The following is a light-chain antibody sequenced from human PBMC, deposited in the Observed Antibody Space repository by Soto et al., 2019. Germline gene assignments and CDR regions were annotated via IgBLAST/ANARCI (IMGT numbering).Light chain of an antibody. CDR1: SSDIGAYNY. CDR3: CSYTTSSTYV. V-gene: IGLV2-14*01. J-gene: IGLJ1*01. Sequence: QAVVTQPASVSGSPGQSITISCTGTSSDIGAYNYVSWFQQHPGKAPKLMIYDVRNRPSGVSNRFSGSKSGNTASLIISGLQAEDEADYYCCSYTTSSTYVFGTGTKLTVL. CDR2: DVR.